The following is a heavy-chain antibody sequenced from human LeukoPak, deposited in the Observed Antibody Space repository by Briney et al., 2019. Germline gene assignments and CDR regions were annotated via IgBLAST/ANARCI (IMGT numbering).Heavy chain of an antibody. J-gene: IGHJ4*02. D-gene: IGHD6-13*01. CDR2: IIPIFGTA. CDR3: ASGSNGYYFDY. CDR1: GGTFSSYA. V-gene: IGHV1-69*05. Sequence: ASVKVSCKASGGTFSSYAISWVQQAPGQGLEWMGGIIPIFGTANYAQKFQGRVTITTDESTSTAYMEPSSLRSEDTAVYYCASGSNGYYFDYWGQGTLVTVSS.